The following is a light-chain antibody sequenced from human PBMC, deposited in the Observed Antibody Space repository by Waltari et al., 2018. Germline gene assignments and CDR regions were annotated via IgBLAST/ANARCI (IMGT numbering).Light chain of an antibody. V-gene: IGKV3-15*01. CDR1: QSVSSN. CDR3: QQYNDWPPLT. Sequence: ETVMTQSPATLSVSPGERATLSCRASQSVSSNLAWYQQKPGQPPRLLIYGASTRASGSPARCSGSGSGTEFTLTISSLQSEDFAVYYCQQYNDWPPLTFGGGTKVEIK. CDR2: GAS. J-gene: IGKJ4*01.